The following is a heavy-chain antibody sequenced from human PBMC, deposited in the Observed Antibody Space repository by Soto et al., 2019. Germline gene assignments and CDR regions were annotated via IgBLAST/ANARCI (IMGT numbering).Heavy chain of an antibody. Sequence: PWETLSLTCTVSGGSISSYYWSWIRQSPGKGLEWIGDIHDSGSTNYNPSLKSRVTISVDTSKNQVSLKLSSVTAADTAVYYCARGPWSSSWYRHNWFDPWGQGTLVTVSS. D-gene: IGHD6-13*01. CDR2: IHDSGST. CDR1: GGSISSYY. J-gene: IGHJ5*02. CDR3: ARGPWSSSWYRHNWFDP. V-gene: IGHV4-59*12.